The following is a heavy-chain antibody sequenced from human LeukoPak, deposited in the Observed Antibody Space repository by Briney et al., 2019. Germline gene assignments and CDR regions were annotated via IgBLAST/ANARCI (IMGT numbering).Heavy chain of an antibody. V-gene: IGHV3-48*02. J-gene: IGHJ3*01. Sequence: GGAVRLSCAASGFTFSSYSMNWVRQAPGKGLEWVSDINTSGNTLYNADVKGRLTISRDNVKNSLYLQMKSVRDEDTAVYYCARKWYGHCSGNNCYGALDFWGQGTIVNVSS. D-gene: IGHD2-15*01. CDR2: INTSGNTL. CDR1: GFTFSSYS. CDR3: ARKWYGHCSGNNCYGALDF.